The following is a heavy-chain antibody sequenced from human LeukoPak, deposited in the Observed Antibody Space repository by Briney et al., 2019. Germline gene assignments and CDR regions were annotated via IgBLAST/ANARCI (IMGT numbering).Heavy chain of an antibody. V-gene: IGHV3-30-3*01. J-gene: IGHJ6*02. D-gene: IGHD2-15*01. CDR3: ARVRSYCSGGSCYSIHFHGMDV. Sequence: PGGSLRLSCAASGFTFSSYAMHWVRQAPGKGLEWVAVISYDGSNKYYADSVKGRFTISRDNSKNTLYLQMNSLRAEDTAVYYCARVRSYCSGGSCYSIHFHGMDVWGQGTTVTVSS. CDR2: ISYDGSNK. CDR1: GFTFSSYA.